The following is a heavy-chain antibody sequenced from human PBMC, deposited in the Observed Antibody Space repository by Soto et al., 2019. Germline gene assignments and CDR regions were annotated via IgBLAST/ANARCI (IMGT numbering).Heavy chain of an antibody. J-gene: IGHJ4*02. V-gene: IGHV3-15*07. CDR2: IKRKTDGGTT. CDR3: TTPPY. CDR1: GFTFSNAW. Sequence: EVQLVESGGGLVKPGGSLRLSCAASGFTFSNAWMNWVRQAPGKGLEWVGRIKRKTDGGTTDYAAPVKGRFTISRDDSNNTLYLQKNSLKTADTAVYYCTTPPYWGQGTLVTVSS.